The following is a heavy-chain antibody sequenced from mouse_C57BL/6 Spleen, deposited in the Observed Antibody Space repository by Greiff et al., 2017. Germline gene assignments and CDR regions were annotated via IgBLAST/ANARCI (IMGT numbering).Heavy chain of an antibody. Sequence: EVKLVESGPGLVKPSQSLSLTCSVTGYSITSGYYWNWIRQFPGNKLEWMGYISYDGSNNYNPSLKNRISITRDTSKNQFFLKLNSVTTEDTATYYCARDPYDGYYGDYWGQGTTLTVSS. J-gene: IGHJ2*01. CDR3: ARDPYDGYYGDY. CDR2: ISYDGSN. D-gene: IGHD2-3*01. V-gene: IGHV3-6*01. CDR1: GYSITSGYY.